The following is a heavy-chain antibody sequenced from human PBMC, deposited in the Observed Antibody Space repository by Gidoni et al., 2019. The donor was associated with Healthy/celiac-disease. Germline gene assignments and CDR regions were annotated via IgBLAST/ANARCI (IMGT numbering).Heavy chain of an antibody. D-gene: IGHD3-3*01. V-gene: IGHV1-2*02. CDR2: INPNRGGT. Sequence: QVQLVQSGAEVKKPGASVKVSCKASGYTFTGYYMHWVRQATGQGLEWMGWINPNRGGTNYAQKFQGRVTMTRDTSISTAYMELSRLRSDDTAVYYCARDIVGEYYDFWSGYLAARLQKTNWFDPWGQGTLVTVSS. CDR3: ARDIVGEYYDFWSGYLAARLQKTNWFDP. J-gene: IGHJ5*02. CDR1: GYTFTGYY.